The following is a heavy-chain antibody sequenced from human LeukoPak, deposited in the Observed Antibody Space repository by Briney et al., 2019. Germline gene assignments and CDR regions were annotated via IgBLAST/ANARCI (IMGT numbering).Heavy chain of an antibody. V-gene: IGHV4-4*02. J-gene: IGHJ4*02. CDR2: IYHSGST. CDR1: GGSISSSNW. CDR3: ARGGHDYGDGCHFDY. D-gene: IGHD4-17*01. Sequence: SETLSLTCAVSGGSISSSNWWSWVRQPPGKGLEWIGEIYHSGSTNYNPSLKSRVTISVDKSKNQFSLKLSSVTAADTAVYYCARGGHDYGDGCHFDYWGQGTLVTVSS.